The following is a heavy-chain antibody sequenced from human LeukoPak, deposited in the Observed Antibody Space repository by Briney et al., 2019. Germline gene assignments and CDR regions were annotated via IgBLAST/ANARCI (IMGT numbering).Heavy chain of an antibody. J-gene: IGHJ3*02. D-gene: IGHD2-2*01. Sequence: ASVKVSCKASGYTFTGYYMHWVRQAPGQGLEWMGWINPNSGGTNYAQKFQGRVTITRDTSISTAYMELSRLRSDDTAVYYCAVRGCSSTSCYLGYAFDIWGQGTMVTVSS. CDR2: INPNSGGT. CDR1: GYTFTGYY. CDR3: AVRGCSSTSCYLGYAFDI. V-gene: IGHV1-2*02.